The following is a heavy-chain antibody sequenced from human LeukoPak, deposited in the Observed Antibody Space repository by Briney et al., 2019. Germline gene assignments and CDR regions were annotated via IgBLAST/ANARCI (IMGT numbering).Heavy chain of an antibody. CDR2: INTSGIT. J-gene: IGHJ5*02. Sequence: PSQTLSLTCTVSGGSISSGSYYWSWIRQSAGKGLEWIGRINTSGITNYNPSLKSRVTISVDMSKNQFSLKLTSVTAADTAVYYCARGQTQSIVVAFDPWGQGTLVTVPS. CDR3: ARGQTQSIVVAFDP. D-gene: IGHD2-21*01. CDR1: GGSISSGSYY. V-gene: IGHV4-61*02.